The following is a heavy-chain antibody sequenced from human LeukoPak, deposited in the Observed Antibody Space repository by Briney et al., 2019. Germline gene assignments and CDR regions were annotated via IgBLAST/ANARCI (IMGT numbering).Heavy chain of an antibody. Sequence: SETLSLTCTVSGGSISSSSYYWGWIRQPPGKGLEWIGSIYYSGSTYYNPSLKSRVTISVDTSKNQFSLNLSSVTAADTAVYYCARVDNGDYGLHFDYWGQGTLVTVSS. CDR3: ARVDNGDYGLHFDY. D-gene: IGHD4-17*01. V-gene: IGHV4-39*01. CDR1: GGSISSSSYY. J-gene: IGHJ4*02. CDR2: IYYSGST.